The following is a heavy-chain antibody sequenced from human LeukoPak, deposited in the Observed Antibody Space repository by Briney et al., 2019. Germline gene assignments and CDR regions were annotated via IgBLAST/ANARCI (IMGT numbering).Heavy chain of an antibody. Sequence: GGSLRLSCAASGFAFSSYAMSWVRQPPGKGLEWVSVISRRDDYTYYADSVKGRFTISRDNSKNTLYLQMNSLRAEDTAVYYCAKAGSHSYFDYWGQGTLVTVSS. J-gene: IGHJ4*02. CDR3: AKAGSHSYFDY. CDR2: ISRRDDYT. CDR1: GFAFSSYA. D-gene: IGHD1-26*01. V-gene: IGHV3-23*01.